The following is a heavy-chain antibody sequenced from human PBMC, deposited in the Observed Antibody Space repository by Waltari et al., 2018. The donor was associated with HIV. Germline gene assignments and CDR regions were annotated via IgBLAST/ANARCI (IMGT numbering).Heavy chain of an antibody. CDR2: IYLNDDK. J-gene: IGHJ4*02. D-gene: IGHD5-18*01. CDR3: AHASTALFSRY. CDR1: GFSLSTSGVG. V-gene: IGHV2-5*01. Sequence: QITLKESGPTLVKPTQTLTLTCTFSGFSLSTSGVGVGWIRQPPGKALEWLALIYLNDDKRYSPSLKTRLTITKDTSKNQVVLTMTNMDPVDTATYYCAHASTALFSRYWGQGTLVTVSS.